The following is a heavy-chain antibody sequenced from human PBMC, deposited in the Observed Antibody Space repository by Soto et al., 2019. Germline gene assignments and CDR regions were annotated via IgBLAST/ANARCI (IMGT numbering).Heavy chain of an antibody. V-gene: IGHV3-23*01. CDR2: ISGSGGST. CDR3: AKVGYSYGHPLRQRGPFDY. CDR1: GFTFSSYA. J-gene: IGHJ4*02. D-gene: IGHD5-18*01. Sequence: GGSLRLSCAASGFTFSSYAMSWVRQAPGKGLEWVSAISGSGGSTYYADSVKGRFTISRDNSKNTLYLQMNSLRAEDTAVYYCAKVGYSYGHPLRQRGPFDYWGQGTLVTVSS.